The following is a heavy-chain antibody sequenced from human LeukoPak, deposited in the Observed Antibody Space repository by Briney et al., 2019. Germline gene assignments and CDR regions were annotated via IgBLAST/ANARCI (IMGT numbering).Heavy chain of an antibody. CDR1: GITFSSYT. V-gene: IGHV3-21*04. J-gene: IGHJ5*02. CDR3: AKCLGMPYNWFDP. Sequence: GGSLRLSCGSSGITFSSYTMNWVRQAPGKGLEWVSSISGSGRYIYYAESVKGRFTISTDNAKNSLYLQMNSLRAEDTAVYYCAKCLGMPYNWFDPWGQGTLVTVSS. CDR2: ISGSGRYI. D-gene: IGHD1-26*01.